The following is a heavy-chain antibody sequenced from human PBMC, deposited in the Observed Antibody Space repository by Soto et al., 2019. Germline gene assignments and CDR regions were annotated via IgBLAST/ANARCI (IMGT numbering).Heavy chain of an antibody. Sequence: EVQLVESGGGLVQPGGSLRLSCAASGFTFSSYSMNWVRQAPGKGLEWVSYISSSSSTIYYADSVKGRFTISRDNAKNSLYLQMNSLIAEDTAVYYCARDYGSGSSTFDYWGQGTLVTVSS. V-gene: IGHV3-48*01. CDR2: ISSSSSTI. D-gene: IGHD3-10*01. J-gene: IGHJ4*02. CDR1: GFTFSSYS. CDR3: ARDYGSGSSTFDY.